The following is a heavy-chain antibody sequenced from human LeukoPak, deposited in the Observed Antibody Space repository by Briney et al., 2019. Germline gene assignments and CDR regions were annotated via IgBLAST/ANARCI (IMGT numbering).Heavy chain of an antibody. V-gene: IGHV4-34*01. Sequence: SETLSLTCAVYGGSFSGYYWSWIRQPPGKGLEWIGEINHSGSTNYNPSLKSRVTISVDTSKNQFPLKLSSVTAADTAVYYCARSVSVAAALGWFDPWGQGTLVTVSS. D-gene: IGHD6-13*01. CDR1: GGSFSGYY. CDR2: INHSGST. CDR3: ARSVSVAAALGWFDP. J-gene: IGHJ5*02.